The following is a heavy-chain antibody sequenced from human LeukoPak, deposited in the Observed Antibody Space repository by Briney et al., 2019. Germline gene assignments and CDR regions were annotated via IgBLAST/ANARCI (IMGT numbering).Heavy chain of an antibody. CDR1: GYTFTSYY. CDR2: INPSGGGT. CDR3: ARDQLRRWLQPSFDS. D-gene: IGHD5-12*01. V-gene: IGHV1-46*01. Sequence: GASVKVSCKASGYTFTSYYMHWVRQAPGQGLEWMGIINPSGGGTTYAQKFQGRVTMTRDTSTSTVYMELSSLRSEDTAVYYCARDQLRRWLQPSFDSWGQGTLVTVSS. J-gene: IGHJ4*02.